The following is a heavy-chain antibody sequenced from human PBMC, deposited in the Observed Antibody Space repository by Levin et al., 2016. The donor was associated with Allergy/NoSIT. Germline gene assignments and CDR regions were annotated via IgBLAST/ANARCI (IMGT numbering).Heavy chain of an antibody. V-gene: IGHV4-61*02. Sequence: SETLSLTCTVSGGSISSGNDYWSWIRQPAGKGLEWIGRIYSSGNTNYNPSLKSRVTMSIDTSENKFSLRLSSVTAADTAVYFCASRVANRYAMDVWGQGTTVTVSS. J-gene: IGHJ6*02. D-gene: IGHD3-3*01. CDR3: ASRVANRYAMDV. CDR1: GGSISSGNDY. CDR2: IYSSGNT.